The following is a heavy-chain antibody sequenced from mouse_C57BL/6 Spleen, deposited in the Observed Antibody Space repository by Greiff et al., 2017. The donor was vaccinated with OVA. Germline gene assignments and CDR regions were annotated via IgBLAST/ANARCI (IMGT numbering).Heavy chain of an antibody. CDR1: GFTIKDYY. CDR2: IDPEDGET. J-gene: IGHJ2*01. V-gene: IGHV14-2*01. Sequence: VQLQQSGAELVKPGASVKLSCTASGFTIKDYYMHWVKQRTEQGLEWIGRIDPEDGETKYAPKFQGNATLTADTSSNTAYLQLSSVASEDTAVNYCARYVFGSSYFDYWGQGTTLTVSS. CDR3: ARYVFGSSYFDY. D-gene: IGHD1-1*01.